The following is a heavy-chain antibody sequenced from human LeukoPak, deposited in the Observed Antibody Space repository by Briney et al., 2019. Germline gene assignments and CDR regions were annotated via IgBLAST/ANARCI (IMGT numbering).Heavy chain of an antibody. CDR1: GGSISSSSYY. Sequence: PSETLSLTCTVSGGSISSSSYYWGWIRQPPGKGLEWIGSIYYSGSTYYNPSLKSRVTISVDTSKNQFSLKLSSVTAADTAVYYCAKLVQLERRGYLDYWGQGTLVTVSS. CDR2: IYYSGST. CDR3: AKLVQLERRGYLDY. D-gene: IGHD1-1*01. J-gene: IGHJ4*02. V-gene: IGHV4-39*01.